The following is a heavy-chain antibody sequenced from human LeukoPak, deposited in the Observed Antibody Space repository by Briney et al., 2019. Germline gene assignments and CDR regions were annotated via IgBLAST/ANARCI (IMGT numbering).Heavy chain of an antibody. CDR1: GYTFTGYY. CDR2: ISPNSGDT. CDR3: ARARPYGDYVHFDY. D-gene: IGHD4-17*01. V-gene: IGHV1-2*02. Sequence: ASVKLSCKASGYTFTGYYMHWVRQAPGQGLEWMGWISPNSGDTDIAQKFQGRVTMTRDTSISTAYMELSRLRSDDTAVYYCARARPYGDYVHFDYWGQGTLVTVSS. J-gene: IGHJ4*02.